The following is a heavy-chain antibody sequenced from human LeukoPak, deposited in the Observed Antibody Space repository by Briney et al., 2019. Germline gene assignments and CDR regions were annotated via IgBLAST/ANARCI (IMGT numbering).Heavy chain of an antibody. J-gene: IGHJ4*02. CDR1: GLTFSGCG. D-gene: IGHD5-18*01. Sequence: GGSLRLSCAASGLTFSGCGMHWVRQAPGKGLEWVAFIRYDGRDKYYADSVKGQFTISRDNSKNTLYLQMNSLRAEDTAVYYCAKGPYSYGSYFDYWGQGTLVTVSS. CDR3: AKGPYSYGSYFDY. CDR2: IRYDGRDK. V-gene: IGHV3-30*02.